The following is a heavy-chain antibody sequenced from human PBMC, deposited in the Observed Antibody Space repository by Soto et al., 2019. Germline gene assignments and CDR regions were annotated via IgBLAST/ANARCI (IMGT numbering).Heavy chain of an antibody. D-gene: IGHD6-13*01. V-gene: IGHV3-23*01. CDR1: GFTFSSFA. Sequence: GRSLRLSCPASGFTFSSFAMSCVRQAPGKGLDWDSGISRTAGSTYSADSVKGRFTISRDNSKNTLYLQMSSLRAEDTAVYYCARGFSAGKGSPQDFWGQGSMVTVSS. CDR2: ISRTAGST. CDR3: ARGFSAGKGSPQDF. J-gene: IGHJ4*02.